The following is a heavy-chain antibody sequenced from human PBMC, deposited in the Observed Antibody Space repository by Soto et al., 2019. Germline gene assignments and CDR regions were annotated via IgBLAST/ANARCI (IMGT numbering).Heavy chain of an antibody. D-gene: IGHD3-10*01. CDR1: GYTFISYG. CDR3: ARDFRAGIYYGSGSSLDY. Sequence: QVQLVQSGAEVKKPGASVKVSCKASGYTFISYGISWVRQAPGQGLEWMGWISAYNGNTNYAQKLQVRVTMTTDTSTSTAYMELRRLSSDDTAVYYCARDFRAGIYYGSGSSLDYWGQGTLVTVSS. CDR2: ISAYNGNT. V-gene: IGHV1-18*01. J-gene: IGHJ4*02.